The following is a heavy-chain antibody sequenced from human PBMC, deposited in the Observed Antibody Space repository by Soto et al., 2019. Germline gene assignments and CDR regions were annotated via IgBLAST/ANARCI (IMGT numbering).Heavy chain of an antibody. Sequence: ASVKVSCKASGFSFIDYSILWVRQAPGQSLEWLGWINAVNGNTKYSHKFQDRVTITSDTSATTTYMELRSLRSEDTAVFYCARSAKKTWLPDFWGQGALVTASS. V-gene: IGHV1-3*01. CDR1: GFSFIDYS. CDR3: ARSAKKTWLPDF. CDR2: INAVNGNT. D-gene: IGHD5-12*01. J-gene: IGHJ1*01.